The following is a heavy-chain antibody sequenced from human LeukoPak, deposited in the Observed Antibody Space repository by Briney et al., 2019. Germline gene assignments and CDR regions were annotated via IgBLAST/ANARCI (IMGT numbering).Heavy chain of an antibody. CDR1: GFTFSSYA. D-gene: IGHD6-19*01. Sequence: PGGSLRLSCAASGFTFSSYAMSWVRQAPGKGLEWVSAIRGSGGSTYYADSVKGRFTISRDNSKNTLYLQMNSLRAEDTAVYYCAKDQYSSGPPYYYYYGMDVWGQGTTVTVSS. V-gene: IGHV3-23*01. CDR3: AKDQYSSGPPYYYYYGMDV. J-gene: IGHJ6*02. CDR2: IRGSGGST.